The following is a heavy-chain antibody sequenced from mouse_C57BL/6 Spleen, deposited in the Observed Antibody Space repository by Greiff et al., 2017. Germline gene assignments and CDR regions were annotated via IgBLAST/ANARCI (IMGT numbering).Heavy chain of an antibody. Sequence: QVQLKESGAELVRPGASVTLSCKASGYTFTDYEMHWVKQTPVHGLEWIGAIDPETGGTAYNQKFKGKATLTADKSSSTAYMELRSLTSEDSAVYYCTRDYFDYWGQGTTLTVSS. V-gene: IGHV1-15*01. CDR1: GYTFTDYE. CDR2: IDPETGGT. J-gene: IGHJ2*01. CDR3: TRDYFDY.